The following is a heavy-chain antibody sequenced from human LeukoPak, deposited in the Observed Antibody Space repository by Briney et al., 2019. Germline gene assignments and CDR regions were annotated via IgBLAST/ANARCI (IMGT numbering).Heavy chain of an antibody. CDR3: ARDPPMSDSSGYYPNGAFDI. V-gene: IGHV3-30*04. J-gene: IGHJ3*02. D-gene: IGHD3-22*01. CDR1: GFTFSSCA. Sequence: GGSLRLSCAASGFTFSSCAMHWVRQAPGKGLEWVAVVSYDSKNKYYADSVKGRFTISRDNSKSTLYLQMNSLRSEDTAVYYCARDPPMSDSSGYYPNGAFDIWGQGTMVTVSS. CDR2: VSYDSKNK.